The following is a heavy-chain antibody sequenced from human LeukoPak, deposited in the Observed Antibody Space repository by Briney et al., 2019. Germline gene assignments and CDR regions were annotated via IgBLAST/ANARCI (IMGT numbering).Heavy chain of an antibody. Sequence: GASVKVSCKASGGTFSSYAISWVRQAPGQGLEWMGGIIPIFGTANYAQKFQGRVTITTDESTSTVYMELSSLRSEDTAVYYCARGGDGYNLEWFDPWGQGTLVTVSS. CDR2: IIPIFGTA. D-gene: IGHD5-24*01. CDR3: ARGGDGYNLEWFDP. J-gene: IGHJ5*02. V-gene: IGHV1-69*05. CDR1: GGTFSSYA.